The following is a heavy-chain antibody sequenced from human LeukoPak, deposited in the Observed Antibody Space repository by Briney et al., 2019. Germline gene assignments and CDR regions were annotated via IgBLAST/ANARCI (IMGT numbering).Heavy chain of an antibody. CDR3: AKVILGGYYDSSGYYEDY. V-gene: IGHV3-30*18. J-gene: IGHJ4*02. Sequence: GGSLRLSCAASGFTVSSYGMHWVRQAPGKGLEWVAVILYDGINKYYADSVKGRFTISRDNSKNTLYLQMNSLRAEDTAVYYCAKVILGGYYDSSGYYEDYWGQGTLVTVSS. D-gene: IGHD3-22*01. CDR1: GFTVSSYG. CDR2: ILYDGINK.